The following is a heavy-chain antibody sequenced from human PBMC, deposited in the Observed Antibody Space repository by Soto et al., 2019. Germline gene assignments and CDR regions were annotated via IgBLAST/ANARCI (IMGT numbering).Heavy chain of an antibody. CDR1: GDTFSGYP. CDR2: IIPVFGTT. Sequence: QVQLVQSGSELKKPGSSVKVSCKASGDTFSGYPLSWVRQATGEGLEWMGRIIPVFGTTNDAQRFEGRVTFTADETTNTAYMALRGMMSEDTAVYYFARDGRFGESKYWGPGTLLTV. D-gene: IGHD3-10*01. J-gene: IGHJ4*02. CDR3: ARDGRFGESKY. V-gene: IGHV1-69*18.